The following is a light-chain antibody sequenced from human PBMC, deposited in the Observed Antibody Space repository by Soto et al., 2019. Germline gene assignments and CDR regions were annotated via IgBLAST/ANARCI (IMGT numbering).Light chain of an antibody. CDR3: QQSVNTPYR. V-gene: IGKV1-39*01. J-gene: IGKJ2*03. CDR1: QTIGSY. Sequence: DIQMTQSPSSLSASVGDTVTITCRASQTIGSYLSWYHQIPGKPPKLLIYAVSRLQSGVPSRFSGSGSGTDFTLTISSLQPEDFATYYCQQSVNTPYRFGQGT. CDR2: AVS.